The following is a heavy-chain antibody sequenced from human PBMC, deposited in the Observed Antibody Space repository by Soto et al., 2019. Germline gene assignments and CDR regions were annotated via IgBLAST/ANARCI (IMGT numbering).Heavy chain of an antibody. CDR3: ARVVIVRSGGYDERDFSNYYYGMDV. V-gene: IGHV1-69*13. D-gene: IGHD5-12*01. CDR2: IIPIFGTA. CDR1: GGTFSSYA. J-gene: IGHJ6*02. Sequence: GASVKFSCKASGGTFSSYAISWVRQAPGQGLEWMGGIIPIFGTANYAQKFQGRVTITADESTSTAYMELSSLRSEDTAVYYCARVVIVRSGGYDERDFSNYYYGMDVWGQGTTVTVSS.